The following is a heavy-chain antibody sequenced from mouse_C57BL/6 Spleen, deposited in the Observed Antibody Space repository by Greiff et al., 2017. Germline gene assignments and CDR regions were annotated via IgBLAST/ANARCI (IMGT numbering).Heavy chain of an antibody. CDR2: IAPSYSYT. D-gene: IGHD1-2*01. CDR1: GYTFTSYW. Sequence: VQLQQPGAELVRPGTSVKLSCKASGYTFTSYWMHWVKQRPGQGLEWIGLIAPSYSYTNYNQKFKGKATLTVDTSSSTAYMQLISLTSGDSSVYYGADGGFDYWGQGTTLTVSS. V-gene: IGHV1-59*01. J-gene: IGHJ2*01. CDR3: ADGGFDY.